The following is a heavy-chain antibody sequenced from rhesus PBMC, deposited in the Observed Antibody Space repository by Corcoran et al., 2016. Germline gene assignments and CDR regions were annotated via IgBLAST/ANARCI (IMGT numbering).Heavy chain of an antibody. CDR2: MSSDRSNI. J-gene: IGHJ2*01. Sequence: EVQLVESGGGLVQPGGSLRLSCASSGFTFGAYGLHWVRQAPGKGLEWVPSMSSDRSNIYYADSVKGRFTISRDNAKNSLSLQMSSLRAEDTAVYYCTRGAYWYFDIWGPGTPITISS. V-gene: IGHV3-183*01. CDR3: TRGAYWYFDI. CDR1: GFTFGAYG.